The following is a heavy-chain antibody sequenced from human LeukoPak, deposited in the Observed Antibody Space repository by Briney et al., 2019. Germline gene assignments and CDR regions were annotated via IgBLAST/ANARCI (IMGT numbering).Heavy chain of an antibody. Sequence: GGSLRLSCAASGFTFSSYSMNWVRQAPGKGLEWVSSISSSSSYIYYADSVKGRFTISRDNAENSLYLQMNSLRAEGTAVYYCARGVRGSSSPFDYWGQGTLVTVSS. CDR2: ISSSSSYI. V-gene: IGHV3-21*01. D-gene: IGHD6-6*01. CDR3: ARGVRGSSSPFDY. J-gene: IGHJ4*02. CDR1: GFTFSSYS.